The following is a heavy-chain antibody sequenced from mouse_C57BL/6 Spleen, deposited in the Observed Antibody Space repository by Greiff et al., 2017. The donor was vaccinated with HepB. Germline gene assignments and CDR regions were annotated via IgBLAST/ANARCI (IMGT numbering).Heavy chain of an antibody. CDR1: GYTFTSYW. CDR3: VSTMITTRNYSVIDY. CDR2: IYPGSGST. Sequence: QVQLQQSGAELVKPGASVKMSCKASGYTFTSYWITWVKQRPGQGLEWIGDIYPGSGSTNYNEKFKSKATLTVDTSSSTAYMQLSSLTSEDSAVYYAVSTMITTRNYSVIDYWGQGTSLTVSS. V-gene: IGHV1-55*01. D-gene: IGHD2-4*01. J-gene: IGHJ2*02.